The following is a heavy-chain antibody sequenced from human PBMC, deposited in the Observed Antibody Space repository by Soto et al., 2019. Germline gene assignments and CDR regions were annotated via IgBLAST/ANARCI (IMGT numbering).Heavy chain of an antibody. V-gene: IGHV5-51*01. J-gene: IGHJ4*02. Sequence: PGSSLKTCCQGSGYSFASYWIGWVRQMPGKGLEWMGIIYPGDSDTRYSPSFQGQVTISADKSISTAYLQWSSLKASDTAMYYCARGTQGVTLYDFDYWGQGTLVTVSS. D-gene: IGHD3-10*01. CDR3: ARGTQGVTLYDFDY. CDR2: IYPGDSDT. CDR1: GYSFASYW.